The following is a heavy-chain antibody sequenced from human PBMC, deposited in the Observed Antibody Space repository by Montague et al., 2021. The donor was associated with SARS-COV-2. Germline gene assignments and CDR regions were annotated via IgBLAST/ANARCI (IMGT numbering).Heavy chain of an antibody. J-gene: IGHJ4*02. CDR2: VYYSGST. V-gene: IGHV4-39*01. CDR1: GGSTSTSNYY. D-gene: IGHD6-13*01. CDR3: AGQSASSPFDH. Sequence: SETLSLTCTVPGGSTSTSNYYWGWIRQPPGKGLEWIGSVYYSGSTYYNPPLKSRVTVSVDTSKNQFSLKISSVTAADTAVYFCAGQSASSPFDHWGQGTLVTVSS.